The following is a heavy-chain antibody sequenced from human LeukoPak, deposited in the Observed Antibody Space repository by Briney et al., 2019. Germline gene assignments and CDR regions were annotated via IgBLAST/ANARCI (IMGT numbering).Heavy chain of an antibody. J-gene: IGHJ3*02. CDR2: IYYSGST. Sequence: SETLSPTCTVSGGSISSYYWSWIRQPPGKGLEWIGYIYYSGSTNYNPSLKSRVTISVDTSKNQFSLKLSSVAAADTAVYYCSRGSYSLAFDIWGQGTMVTVSS. D-gene: IGHD1-26*01. V-gene: IGHV4-59*01. CDR3: SRGSYSLAFDI. CDR1: GGSISSYY.